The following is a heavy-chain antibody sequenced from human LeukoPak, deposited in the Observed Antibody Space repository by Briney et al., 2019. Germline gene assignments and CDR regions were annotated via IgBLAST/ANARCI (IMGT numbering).Heavy chain of an antibody. J-gene: IGHJ4*02. CDR2: INPNSGGT. V-gene: IGHV1-2*02. CDR3: ARSYYYDSSGYYYYFDY. D-gene: IGHD3-22*01. CDR1: GYTFTGYY. Sequence: GASVKVSCKASGYTFTGYYMHWVRQAPGQGLEWMGWINPNSGGTNYAQKFQGRVTMTRDTSNSTAYMELSRLRSDDTAVYYCARSYYYDSSGYYYYFDYWGQGTLVTVSS.